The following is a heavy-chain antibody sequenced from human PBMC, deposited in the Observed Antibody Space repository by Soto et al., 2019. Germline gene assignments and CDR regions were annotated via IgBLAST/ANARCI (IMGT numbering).Heavy chain of an antibody. CDR3: ARGWTTSSSVIIY. Sequence: EVQLVESGGGLVQPGGSLRLSCAASGFTFSGYWMHWVRQAPGKGLVWVSRINTDGSITNYADSVKGRFTISRDNAKDTVYLKLNSLRAEDTAVYYCARGWTTSSSVIIYWGPGTLVTVSS. D-gene: IGHD6-6*01. CDR1: GFTFSGYW. J-gene: IGHJ4*02. CDR2: INTDGSIT. V-gene: IGHV3-74*01.